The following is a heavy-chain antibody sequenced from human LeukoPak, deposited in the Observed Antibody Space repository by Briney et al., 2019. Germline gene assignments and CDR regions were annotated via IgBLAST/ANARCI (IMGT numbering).Heavy chain of an antibody. CDR1: GYSFTSYW. CDR2: IGGGGDSI. J-gene: IGHJ4*02. V-gene: IGHV3-23*01. CDR3: AKYVVVDATRQFDY. D-gene: IGHD2-15*01. Sequence: GESLKISCKGSGYSFTSYWIGWVRQAPGKGLEWVSVIGGGGDSIQYADSVKGRFTISRDNSKNTLYLQMNSLRAEDTAVYYCAKYVVVDATRQFDYWSQGTLVTVSS.